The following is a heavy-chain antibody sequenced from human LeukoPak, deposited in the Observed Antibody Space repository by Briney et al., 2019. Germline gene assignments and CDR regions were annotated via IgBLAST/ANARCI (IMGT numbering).Heavy chain of an antibody. CDR2: INPNSGDT. CDR3: ARDRESTTVTEETFDY. Sequence: GASVKVSCKSSGYTFTGHYMHWVRLAPGQGLEWMGWINPNSGDTHYVQKLQGRVTMTTDTSTSTAYMELRSLRSDDTAVYYCARDRESTTVTEETFDYWGQGTLVTVSS. V-gene: IGHV1-2*02. J-gene: IGHJ4*02. CDR1: GYTFTGHY. D-gene: IGHD4-17*01.